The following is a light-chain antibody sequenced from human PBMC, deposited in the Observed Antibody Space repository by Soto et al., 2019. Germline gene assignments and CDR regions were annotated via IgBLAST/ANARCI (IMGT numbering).Light chain of an antibody. J-gene: IGKJ2*01. V-gene: IGKV1-27*01. CDR1: QGISNY. CDR3: QKYNSAPYT. CDR2: AAS. Sequence: DIQMTQSPSSLSASVGDRVTITCQASQGISNYLAWYQQKPGKVPKLLIYAASTLQSGVPSRFSGSGSGTDFTLTISCLQPEDVASYYCQKYNSAPYTFGQGTKLELK.